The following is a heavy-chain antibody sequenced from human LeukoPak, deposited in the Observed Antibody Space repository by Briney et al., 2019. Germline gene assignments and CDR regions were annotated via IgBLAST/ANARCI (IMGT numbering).Heavy chain of an antibody. CDR3: ARDIGFCSGGGCFPNSDF. CDR2: ISSNGSTI. Sequence: GGSLRLSCAASGFTFIDNYRSWIPQPPGRGLGWVSYISSNGSTINYADSVRGGFTTSRENATKSLFLQMKTLRAEAPPVYYGARDIGFCSGGGCFPNSDFRGEGTLVTLSS. J-gene: IGHJ4*02. D-gene: IGHD2-15*01. CDR1: GFTFIDNY. V-gene: IGHV3-11*01.